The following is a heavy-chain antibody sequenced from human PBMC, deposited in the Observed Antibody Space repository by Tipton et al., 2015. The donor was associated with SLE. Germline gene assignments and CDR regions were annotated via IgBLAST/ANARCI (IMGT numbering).Heavy chain of an antibody. D-gene: IGHD2-21*01. Sequence: TLSLTCAVYGGSFSGYSWTWIRQPPGEGLEWIGEINHSGSTNYNPSLKSRVIISVDTSKNQFSLKLSSVTAADTAMYYCAKADGVVGGQVPYWYFDLWGRGTLVTVSS. V-gene: IGHV4-34*01. J-gene: IGHJ2*01. CDR1: GGSFSGYS. CDR3: AKADGVVGGQVPYWYFDL. CDR2: INHSGST.